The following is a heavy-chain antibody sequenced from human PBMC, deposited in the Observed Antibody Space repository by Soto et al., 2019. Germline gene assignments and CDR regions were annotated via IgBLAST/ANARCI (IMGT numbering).Heavy chain of an antibody. V-gene: IGHV4-38-2*02. CDR3: VRDLNYGLYYFDH. J-gene: IGHJ4*02. CDR1: GYSISAGCY. D-gene: IGHD3-10*01. Sequence: LSLTCTVSGYSISAGCYWGWIRQPPGKELEWIGSMYPTGSTYYNPSLKSRVTISIDTSKNQFSLKLTSVTAADTAVYYCVRDLNYGLYYFDHWGQGTLVTVSS. CDR2: MYPTGST.